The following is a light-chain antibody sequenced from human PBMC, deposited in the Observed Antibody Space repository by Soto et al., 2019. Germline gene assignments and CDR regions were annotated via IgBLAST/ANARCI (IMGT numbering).Light chain of an antibody. CDR1: QSVNNDY. Sequence: ETVLTQSPGTLSLSPGERATLSCRATQSVNNDYLAWYQQRPGLAPRLLIFGASGRATGIPDRFSGSGSGTDFTLTIGRLEPEDFAIYYCQQYGTSPLTFGGGTKVEIK. J-gene: IGKJ4*01. CDR3: QQYGTSPLT. V-gene: IGKV3-20*01. CDR2: GAS.